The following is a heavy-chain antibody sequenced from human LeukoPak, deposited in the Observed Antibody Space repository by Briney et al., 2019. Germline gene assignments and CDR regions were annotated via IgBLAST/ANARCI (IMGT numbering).Heavy chain of an antibody. CDR1: GFTFSSYL. V-gene: IGHV3-7*03. Sequence: GGSLRLSCAASGFTFSSYLMSLVRQAPGKGPEWVANIKQDGSEQYYVDSVKCRFTITRDNAKNSLYLQMNSLRAEDTALYYCARDLFSYGSGSYLIRIAPFDYWGQGTLVTVSS. CDR2: IKQDGSEQ. CDR3: ARDLFSYGSGSYLIRIAPFDY. J-gene: IGHJ4*02. D-gene: IGHD3-10*01.